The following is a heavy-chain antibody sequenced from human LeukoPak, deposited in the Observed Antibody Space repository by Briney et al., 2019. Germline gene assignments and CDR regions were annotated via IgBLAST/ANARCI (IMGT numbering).Heavy chain of an antibody. Sequence: PSETLSLTCTVSGGSISSYYWSWIRQPAGKGLEWIGRIYTSGSTNYNPSLKSRVTMSVDTSKNQFSLKLSSVTAADTAVYYCAITTYYYDSSGYYHDYWGQGTLVTVSS. CDR3: AITTYYYDSSGYYHDY. CDR1: GGSISSYY. CDR2: IYTSGST. V-gene: IGHV4-4*07. D-gene: IGHD3-22*01. J-gene: IGHJ4*02.